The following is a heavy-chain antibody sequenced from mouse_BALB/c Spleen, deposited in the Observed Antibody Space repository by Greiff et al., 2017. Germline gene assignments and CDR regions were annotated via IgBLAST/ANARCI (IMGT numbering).Heavy chain of an antibody. V-gene: IGHV5-6-5*01. CDR2: ISSGGST. Sequence: EVKLVESGGGLVKPGGSLKLSCAASGFTFSSYAMSWVRQTPEKRLEWVASISSGGSTYYPDSVKGRFTISRDNARNILYLQMSSLRSEDTAMYYCAREEGFDYWGQGTTLTVSS. J-gene: IGHJ2*01. CDR1: GFTFSSYA. CDR3: AREEGFDY.